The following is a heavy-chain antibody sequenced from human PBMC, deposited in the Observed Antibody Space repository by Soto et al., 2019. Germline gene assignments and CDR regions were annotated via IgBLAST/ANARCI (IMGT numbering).Heavy chain of an antibody. V-gene: IGHV3-30*18. Sequence: GGSLRLSCVASGFAFSYYGIHWVRQAPGKGLEWVGVISSDGMTKYYADSVKGRFTISRDNSKNTLFLQMDSLRPEDTAVYYCAKEIAVAGDLDYWGHGTLVTVSS. J-gene: IGHJ4*01. CDR2: ISSDGMTK. CDR3: AKEIAVAGDLDY. CDR1: GFAFSYYG. D-gene: IGHD6-19*01.